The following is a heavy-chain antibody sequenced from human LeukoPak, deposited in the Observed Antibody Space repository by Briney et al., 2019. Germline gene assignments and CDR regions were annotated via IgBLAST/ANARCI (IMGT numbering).Heavy chain of an antibody. V-gene: IGHV3-7*01. CDR1: GFTFSSYW. CDR3: ARVRFVVGAAKPSYFDS. CDR2: IKQDGSEK. D-gene: IGHD1-26*01. Sequence: SGGSLRLSCAASGFTFSSYWMSWVRQAPGKGLEWVANIKQDGSEKYYVDSVKGRFTISRDNAKNSLYLQMNSLRAEDTAVYCCARVRFVVGAAKPSYFDSWGPGTLVSVSS. J-gene: IGHJ4*02.